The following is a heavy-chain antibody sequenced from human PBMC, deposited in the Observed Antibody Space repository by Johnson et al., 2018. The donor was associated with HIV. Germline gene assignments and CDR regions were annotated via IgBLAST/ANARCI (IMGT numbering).Heavy chain of an antibody. J-gene: IGHJ3*02. CDR3: ARRSIRSDGFDI. Sequence: VQLVESGGGVVQPGGSLRLSCAASGFTFSSYGMHWVRQAPGKGLEWVSEIDTAGDTYYPGSVKGRFTTSRENAKNSLYLQMNSLRAGDTAVYYCARRSIRSDGFDIWGQGTMVTVSS. CDR2: IDTAGDT. D-gene: IGHD4-11*01. V-gene: IGHV3-13*01. CDR1: GFTFSSYG.